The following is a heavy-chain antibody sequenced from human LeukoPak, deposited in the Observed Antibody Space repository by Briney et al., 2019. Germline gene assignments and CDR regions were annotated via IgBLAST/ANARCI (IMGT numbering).Heavy chain of an antibody. CDR2: IYSSGGT. Sequence: ETLSLTCTVSGRSISSYYWSWIRQPAGKGLEWIGRIYSSGGTNYNPPLKTRVTMPRETPKNPFSLKQISVTAAHTAVYYCARELSGSDYNWCDPWGEG. V-gene: IGHV4-4*07. CDR3: ARELSGSDYNWCDP. J-gene: IGHJ5*02. CDR1: GRSISSYY. D-gene: IGHD1-26*01.